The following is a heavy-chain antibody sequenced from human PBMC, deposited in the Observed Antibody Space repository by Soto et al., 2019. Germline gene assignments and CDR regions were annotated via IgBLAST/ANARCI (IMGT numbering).Heavy chain of an antibody. D-gene: IGHD3-3*01. CDR3: ARDPAKYYDFWSGYYMGYYYYYMDV. V-gene: IGHV3-21*01. CDR2: ISSSSSYI. CDR1: GFTFSSYS. Sequence: EVQLVESGGGLVKPGGSLRLSCAASGFTFSSYSMNWVRQAPGKGLEWVSSISSSSSYIYYADSVKGRFTISRDNAKNSLYLQMNSLRAEDTAVYYCARDPAKYYDFWSGYYMGYYYYYMDVWGKGTTVTVSS. J-gene: IGHJ6*03.